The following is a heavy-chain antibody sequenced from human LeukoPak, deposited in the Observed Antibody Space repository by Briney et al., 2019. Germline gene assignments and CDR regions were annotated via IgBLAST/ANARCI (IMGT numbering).Heavy chain of an antibody. CDR3: ARGVSGLFFDY. CDR1: GGSFSGYY. D-gene: IGHD5-12*01. V-gene: IGHV4-34*01. J-gene: IGHJ4*02. Sequence: SETLSLTCAVYGGSFSGYYWSWIRQPPGKGLEWIGEINHSGSTNYNPSLKSRVTISVDTSKNQLSLKLSSVTAADTAVYYCARGVSGLFFDYWGQGTLVTVSS. CDR2: INHSGST.